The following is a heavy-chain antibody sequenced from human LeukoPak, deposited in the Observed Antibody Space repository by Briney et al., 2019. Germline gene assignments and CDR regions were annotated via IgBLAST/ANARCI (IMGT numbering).Heavy chain of an antibody. J-gene: IGHJ4*02. Sequence: PGGSLRLSCAASGFTFSSYSMNWVRQAPGKGLEWVSYISSSGSTIYYADSVKGRFTISRDNAKNSLYLQMNSLRAEDTAVYYCARDLGGSYFNYFDYWGQGTLVTVSS. CDR3: ARDLGGSYFNYFDY. CDR1: GFTFSSYS. D-gene: IGHD1-26*01. V-gene: IGHV3-48*04. CDR2: ISSSGSTI.